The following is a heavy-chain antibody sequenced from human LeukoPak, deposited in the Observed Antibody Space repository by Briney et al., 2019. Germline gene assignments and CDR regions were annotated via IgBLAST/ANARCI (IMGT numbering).Heavy chain of an antibody. CDR1: GFTFSSYS. J-gene: IGHJ4*02. CDR3: AKSPIVGATRGSLSY. Sequence: PGGSLRLSCAASGFTFSSYSMNWVRQAPGEGLEWASYIGKSSSTIYYADSVKGRFTISRDNAKNSLYLQMNSLRAEDTALYYCAKSPIVGATRGSLSYWGQGTLVTVSS. CDR2: IGKSSSTI. V-gene: IGHV3-48*01. D-gene: IGHD1-26*01.